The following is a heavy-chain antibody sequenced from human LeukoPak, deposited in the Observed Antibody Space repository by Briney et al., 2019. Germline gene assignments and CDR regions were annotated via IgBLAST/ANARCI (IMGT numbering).Heavy chain of an antibody. Sequence: ASVKVSCKASGYTFTSYYMHWVRQAPGQGLEWMGIINTSGGSTTYAQKFQGRVTMTRDMSTSTVYMDLTSLRSEDTAVYYCARDRSGVVVPGYYYYYYMDVWGKGTTVTVSS. J-gene: IGHJ6*03. CDR3: ARDRSGVVVPGYYYYYYMDV. V-gene: IGHV1-46*01. CDR1: GYTFTSYY. CDR2: INTSGGST. D-gene: IGHD2-2*01.